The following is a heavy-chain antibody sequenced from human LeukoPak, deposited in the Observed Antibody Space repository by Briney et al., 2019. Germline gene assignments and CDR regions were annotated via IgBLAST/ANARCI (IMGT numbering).Heavy chain of an antibody. CDR1: GFTFSSYW. CDR2: INSDGSST. J-gene: IGHJ4*02. CDR3: ARVAERILWFGELTCYFDY. V-gene: IGHV3-74*01. Sequence: GGSLRLSCAASGFTFSSYWMHWVRQAPGKGLVWVSRINSDGSSTSYADSVKGRFTISRDNAKNTLYLQMNSLRAEDTAVYYCARVAERILWFGELTCYFDYWGQGTLVTVSS. D-gene: IGHD3-10*01.